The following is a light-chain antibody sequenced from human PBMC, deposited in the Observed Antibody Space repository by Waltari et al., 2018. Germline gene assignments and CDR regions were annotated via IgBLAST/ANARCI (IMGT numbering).Light chain of an antibody. CDR1: PSVLSSSTTRTY. J-gene: IGKJ4*01. CDR3: QQSHSAPLA. CDR2: WSS. Sequence: DIVMTQSPDSLAVSLAERATINCKSSPSVLSSSTTRTYLAWYQQKPGQPPTLLIYWSSTRESGAPDRFSGSGSGTDFTLTISSLQAEDVAVYYCQQSHSAPLAFGGGTRLEI. V-gene: IGKV4-1*01.